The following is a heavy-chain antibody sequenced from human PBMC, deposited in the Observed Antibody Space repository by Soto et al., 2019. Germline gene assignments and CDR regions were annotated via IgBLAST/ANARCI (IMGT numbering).Heavy chain of an antibody. J-gene: IGHJ6*02. CDR1: GFTFSRYA. CDR2: ISYDGSNK. CDR3: AREYSSSSYYYYYGMDG. Sequence: GGSLRLSCAASGFTFSRYAMHWVRQAPGKGLEWVAVISYDGSNKYYADSVKGRFTISRDNSKNTLYLQMNSLRAEDTAVYYCAREYSSSSYYYYYGMDGWGQGTTVTVSS. D-gene: IGHD6-6*01. V-gene: IGHV3-30-3*01.